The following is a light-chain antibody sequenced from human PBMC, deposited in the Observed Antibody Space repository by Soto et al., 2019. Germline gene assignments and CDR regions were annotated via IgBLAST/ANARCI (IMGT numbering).Light chain of an antibody. V-gene: IGKV2-28*01. J-gene: IGKJ5*01. CDR1: QSLLHSNGYNY. CDR3: MQALQTPPIT. Sequence: DIVMTLSPLSLPVTPGKPASISCRSSQSLLHSNGYNYLDWYLQKPGQSPQPXXYLGSNRSSGVPDRFSGSGAATDFTPKISRVEAEDVGVYYCMQALQTPPITFGQGTRLEIK. CDR2: LGS.